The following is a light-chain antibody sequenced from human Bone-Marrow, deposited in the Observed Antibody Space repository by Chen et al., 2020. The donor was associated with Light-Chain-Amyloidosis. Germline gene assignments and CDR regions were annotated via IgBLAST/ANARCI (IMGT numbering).Light chain of an antibody. V-gene: IGLV3-25*03. J-gene: IGLJ2*01. CDR3: QSADSSGTYEVI. CDR1: DLPTKY. CDR2: RDT. Sequence: SYELTQPPSVSVSPGQTARLTCSGDDLPTKYAYWYQQKPGQAPVLVIHRDTERPSGISERFSGSSSGKTATLTISVVQAEDEADYHCQSADSSGTYEVIFGGGTKLTVL.